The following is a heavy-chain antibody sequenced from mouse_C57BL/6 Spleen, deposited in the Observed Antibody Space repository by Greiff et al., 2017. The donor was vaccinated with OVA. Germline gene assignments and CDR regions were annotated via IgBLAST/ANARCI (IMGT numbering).Heavy chain of an antibody. CDR2: IDPSDSYT. J-gene: IGHJ4*01. Sequence: QVQLQQPGAELVKPGASVKLSCKASGYTFTSYWMQWVKQRPGQGLEWIGEIDPSDSYTNYNQKFKGKATLTVDTSSSTAYMQRSSLTSEDSAVYDCARYRPPGLGHSNYYAMDYWGQGTSVTVSS. V-gene: IGHV1-50*01. CDR3: ARYRPPGLGHSNYYAMDY. CDR1: GYTFTSYW. D-gene: IGHD2-5*01.